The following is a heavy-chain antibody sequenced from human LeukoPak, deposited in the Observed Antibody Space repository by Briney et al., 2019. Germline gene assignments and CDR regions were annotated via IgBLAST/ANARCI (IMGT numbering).Heavy chain of an antibody. CDR1: GGSISSYY. Sequence: SETLSLTCTVSGGSISSYYWSWVRQPPGKGLEWIGYIYYSGSTNYNPSLKSRVTISVDTSKNQFSLKLSSVTAADTAVYYCARADPHLLYYFDYWGQGTLVTVSS. CDR2: IYYSGST. CDR3: ARADPHLLYYFDY. V-gene: IGHV4-59*12. J-gene: IGHJ4*02.